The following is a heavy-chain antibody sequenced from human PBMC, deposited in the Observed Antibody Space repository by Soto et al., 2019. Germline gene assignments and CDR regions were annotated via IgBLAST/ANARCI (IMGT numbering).Heavy chain of an antibody. D-gene: IGHD2-2*03. V-gene: IGHV3-7*03. Sequence: GGSLRLSCAASGFTFSSYWMSWVRQAPGKGLEWVANIKQDGSEKYYVDSVKGRFTISRDNAKNSLYLQMNRLTAEDTAVYCCACQRWILPYFDYWGQGTLVTVSS. J-gene: IGHJ4*02. CDR1: GFTFSSYW. CDR2: IKQDGSEK. CDR3: ACQRWILPYFDY.